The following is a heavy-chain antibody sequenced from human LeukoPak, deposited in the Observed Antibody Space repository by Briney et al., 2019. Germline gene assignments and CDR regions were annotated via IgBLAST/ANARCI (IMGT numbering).Heavy chain of an antibody. CDR3: ARFIHLGEYNHYFDY. D-gene: IGHD3-16*01. V-gene: IGHV4-39*01. J-gene: IGHJ4*02. CDR1: GGSISSNFYY. Sequence: SETLSLTCTVSGGSISSNFYYWGWIRQPPGKGLEWIGNIYYRGSTYYNPSLKSRVTISVDTSKNQFSLKLTSVTAADTAVYYCARFIHLGEYNHYFDYWGQGTLVTVSS. CDR2: IYYRGST.